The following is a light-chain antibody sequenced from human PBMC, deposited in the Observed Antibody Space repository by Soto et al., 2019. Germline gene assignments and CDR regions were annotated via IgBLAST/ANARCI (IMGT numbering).Light chain of an antibody. V-gene: IGKV3D-20*02. CDR2: DAS. CDR3: QQRYGTPIT. Sequence: EIVLPQSPATLSLSPGERATLSCRASQTVRNNYLAWYQQKPGQAPRLLIYDASSRATGIPDRFSGGGSGTDFTLTIPSLQPEECATDYCQQRYGTPITGGQGTRLEIK. J-gene: IGKJ5*01. CDR1: QTVRNNY.